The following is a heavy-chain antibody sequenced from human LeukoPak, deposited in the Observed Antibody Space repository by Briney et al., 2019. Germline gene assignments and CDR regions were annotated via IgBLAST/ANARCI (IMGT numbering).Heavy chain of an antibody. CDR2: IFSNGDT. V-gene: IGHV3-53*01. CDR1: EFTVSRNY. D-gene: IGHD5-24*01. J-gene: IGHJ4*02. CDR3: TRGQMNY. Sequence: GGSLRLSRTASEFTVSRNYMLWVRQAPGKGLEWVSLIFSNGDTHYADSVKGRFTISRDTSKNTVSLQMNSLRVEDTAMYYCTRGQMNYWGQGTLVTVSS.